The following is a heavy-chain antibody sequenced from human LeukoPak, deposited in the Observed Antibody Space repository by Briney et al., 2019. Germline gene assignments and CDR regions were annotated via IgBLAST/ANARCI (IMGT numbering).Heavy chain of an antibody. Sequence: SQTLSLTCTVSGGSISSGSYYWSWIRQPAGKGLEWIGRIYTSGSTNYNPSLKSRVTISVDRSKNQFSLKLSSVTAADTAVYYCARGELNFDYWGQGTLVTVSS. CDR2: IYTSGST. CDR3: ARGELNFDY. V-gene: IGHV4-61*02. J-gene: IGHJ4*02. CDR1: GGSISSGSYY. D-gene: IGHD1-26*01.